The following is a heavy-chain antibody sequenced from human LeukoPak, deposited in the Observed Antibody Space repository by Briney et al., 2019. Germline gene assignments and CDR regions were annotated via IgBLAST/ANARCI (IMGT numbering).Heavy chain of an antibody. CDR1: GFTFRSYG. CDR2: ISYDGSNK. CDR3: AKDRGYCSGGSCDYFDY. V-gene: IGHV3-30*18. Sequence: GRSLRLSCAASGFTFRSYGMHWVRQAPGKGLEWVAVISYDGSNKYYADSVKCRFTISRDNSKNTLYLQMSSLRAEDTAVYYCAKDRGYCSGGSCDYFDYWGQGTLVTVSS. D-gene: IGHD2-15*01. J-gene: IGHJ4*02.